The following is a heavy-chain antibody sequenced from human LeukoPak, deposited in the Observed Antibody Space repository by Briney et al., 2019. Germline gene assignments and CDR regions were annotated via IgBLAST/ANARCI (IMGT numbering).Heavy chain of an antibody. Sequence: ASVKVSCKASGGTFSSYTISWVRQARGQGLEWMGRIIPILGIANYAQRFQGRVTITADKSTSTAYMELSSLRSEDTAVYYCAPSVGFDPWGQGTLVTVSS. CDR1: GGTFSSYT. CDR2: IIPILGIA. V-gene: IGHV1-69*02. CDR3: APSVGFDP. J-gene: IGHJ5*02.